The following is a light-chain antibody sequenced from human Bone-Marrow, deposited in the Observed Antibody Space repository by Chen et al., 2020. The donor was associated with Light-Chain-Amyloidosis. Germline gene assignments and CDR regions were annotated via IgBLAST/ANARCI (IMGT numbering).Light chain of an antibody. CDR2: DVS. CDR3: NEYTSSGTYV. CDR1: SSDVGGYKY. Sequence: QSALTQPASVSGSPGQSITISCTGTSSDVGGYKYVSWFQQHPGKGPKLMIVDVSNLPSGVSNRFSGAKSGNTASLTISGLQAEDEADYYCNEYTSSGTYVFGTGTKVTVL. J-gene: IGLJ1*01. V-gene: IGLV2-14*03.